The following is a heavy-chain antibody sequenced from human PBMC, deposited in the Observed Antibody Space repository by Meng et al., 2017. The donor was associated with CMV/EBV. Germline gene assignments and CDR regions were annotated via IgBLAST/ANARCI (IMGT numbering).Heavy chain of an antibody. V-gene: IGHV4-34*01. D-gene: IGHD1-26*01. CDR2: NNNSGSL. Sequence: VQLLLGGVVLWLPHERLAPTCVDGGWSFSGYNCTWTRQPLGQGLEWIGENNNSGSLNHTPSIKSRLHLSVDPYKNQFYKKLRCVSAHGQVVYYCAGGGGGEWELPHYFDYWGQGTLVTVSS. CDR3: AGGGGGEWELPHYFDY. CDR1: GWSFSGYN. J-gene: IGHJ4*02.